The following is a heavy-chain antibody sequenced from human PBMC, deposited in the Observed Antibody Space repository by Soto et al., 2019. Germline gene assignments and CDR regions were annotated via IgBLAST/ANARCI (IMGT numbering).Heavy chain of an antibody. Sequence: ASVKVSCKASGYAFTSYGISWVRQAPGQGLEWMGWISAYNGNTNYAQKLQGRVTMTTDTSTSTAYMELRSLRSDDTAVYYCAREGWDGMVRGVIEDYYYYGMDVWGQGTTVTVSS. D-gene: IGHD3-10*01. J-gene: IGHJ6*02. CDR1: GYAFTSYG. CDR3: AREGWDGMVRGVIEDYYYYGMDV. CDR2: ISAYNGNT. V-gene: IGHV1-18*04.